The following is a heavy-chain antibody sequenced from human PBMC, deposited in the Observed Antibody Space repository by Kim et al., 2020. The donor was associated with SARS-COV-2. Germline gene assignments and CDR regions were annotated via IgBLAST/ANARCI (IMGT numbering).Heavy chain of an antibody. J-gene: IGHJ4*02. CDR3: ARVEWELLGGFDY. D-gene: IGHD1-26*01. V-gene: IGHV7-4-1*02. Sequence: YAQGFTGRFVFPLDTSVSTAYLQISSLKAEDTAVYYCARVEWELLGGFDYWGQGTLVTVSS.